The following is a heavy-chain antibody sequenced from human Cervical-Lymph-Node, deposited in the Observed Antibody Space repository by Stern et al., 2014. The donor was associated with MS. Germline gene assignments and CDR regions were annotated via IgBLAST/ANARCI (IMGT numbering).Heavy chain of an antibody. CDR1: GFTFSNYG. J-gene: IGHJ4*02. D-gene: IGHD1-26*01. V-gene: IGHV1-18*01. CDR2: ISAYNANI. CDR3: ARDRGIVGNTPGDY. Sequence: QMQLVQSGAEVKKPGASVKVSCKASGFTFSNYGISWVRQAPGQGLEWLGWISAYNANIDFAQKFQGRFTMTTDTSTSTVYMELRPLRSDDTAVYYCARDRGIVGNTPGDYWGQGTLVTVSS.